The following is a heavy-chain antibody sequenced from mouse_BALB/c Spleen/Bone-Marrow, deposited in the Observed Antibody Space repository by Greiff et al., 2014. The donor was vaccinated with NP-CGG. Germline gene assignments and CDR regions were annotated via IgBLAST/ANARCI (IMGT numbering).Heavy chain of an antibody. V-gene: IGHV1S130*01. D-gene: IGHD2-14*01. Sequence: QVQLKESGSVLVRPGASVKLSCKASGYTFTSSWMHWAKQRHGKGLEWIGDIHPNSGNTNYNEKFRGKATLTVDTSSNTAYVDLSSLTSEDSAVYYCARSYRFWYFDVWGAGTTVTVSS. CDR2: IHPNSGNT. CDR3: ARSYRFWYFDV. J-gene: IGHJ1*01. CDR1: GYTFTSSW.